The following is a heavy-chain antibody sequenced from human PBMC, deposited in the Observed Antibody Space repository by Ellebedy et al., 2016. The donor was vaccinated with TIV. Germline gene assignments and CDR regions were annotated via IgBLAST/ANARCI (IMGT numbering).Heavy chain of an antibody. CDR1: GGSISTYY. D-gene: IGHD1-14*01. CDR3: ARLRQSRDRSHWYFDL. CDR2: IFMSGSI. V-gene: IGHV4-4*07. J-gene: IGHJ2*01. Sequence: SETLSLXXTVSGGSISTYYWSWIRQSAGKGLEWIGRIFMSGSITYNPSLKNRVTLSVDASKTQLSLNLSSVTAADTAVYFCARLRQSRDRSHWYFDLWGRGTLVTVSS.